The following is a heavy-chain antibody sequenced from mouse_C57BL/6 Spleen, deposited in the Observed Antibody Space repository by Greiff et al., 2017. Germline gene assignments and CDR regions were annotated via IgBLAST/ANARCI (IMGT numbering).Heavy chain of an antibody. D-gene: IGHD1-1*01. Sequence: VQLQQPGAELVMPGASVKLSCKASGYTFTSYWMHWVKQRPGQGLEWIGEIDPSDSYTNYNQKFKGKSTLTVDKSSSTAYMQLSSLTSEDSAVYYCARALGSSYDYWGQGTTLTVSS. CDR1: GYTFTSYW. V-gene: IGHV1-69*01. CDR3: ARALGSSYDY. CDR2: IDPSDSYT. J-gene: IGHJ2*01.